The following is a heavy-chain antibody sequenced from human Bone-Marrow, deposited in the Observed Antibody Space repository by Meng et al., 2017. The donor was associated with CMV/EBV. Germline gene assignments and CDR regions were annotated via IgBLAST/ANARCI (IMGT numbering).Heavy chain of an antibody. CDR3: ARGGSGWYGGWFDP. V-gene: IGHV4-38-2*02. CDR2: IYHRGTT. Sequence: SETLSLTCTVSGYSITGPYYWGWIRQPPGKGLEWIGTIYHRGTTYYNPSLKSRATISVDTSKNQFSLKLSSVTAADTAVYYCARGGSGWYGGWFDPWGQGTRVTVSS. CDR1: GYSITGPYY. D-gene: IGHD6-19*01. J-gene: IGHJ5*02.